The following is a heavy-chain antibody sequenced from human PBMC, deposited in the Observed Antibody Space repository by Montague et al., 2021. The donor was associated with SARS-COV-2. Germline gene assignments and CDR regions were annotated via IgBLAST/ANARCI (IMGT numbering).Heavy chain of an antibody. CDR2: IYSGGSST. CDR3: AKDPHYDFWSGYYFDY. J-gene: IGHJ4*02. D-gene: IGHD3-3*01. V-gene: IGHV3-23*03. CDR1: GFTFSNYA. Sequence: RSLSLAASGFTFSNYAMSWVRQAPGKGLEWVSVIYSGGSSTYYADSVKGRFTISRDNSKNTLYLQMNSLRAEDTAVYYCAKDPHYDFWSGYYFDYWGQGTLVTVSS.